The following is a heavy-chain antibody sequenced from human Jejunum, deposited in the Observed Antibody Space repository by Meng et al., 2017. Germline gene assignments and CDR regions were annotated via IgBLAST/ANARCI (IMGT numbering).Heavy chain of an antibody. CDR3: AHRRVGVTQWNDGDFDD. CDR1: GFSLSASGVG. J-gene: IGHJ4*02. D-gene: IGHD1-1*01. CDR2: IYWDDDK. V-gene: IGHV2-5*02. Sequence: SGPTLAKPTQTRTLTCTFSGFSLSASGVGVGWIRQLPGQALECLALIYWDDDKRDNPSLKNRLTINKDTAKNQVVLTMTNTDPVNTSTDYCAHRRVGVTQWNDGDFDDWGQGALVTVSS.